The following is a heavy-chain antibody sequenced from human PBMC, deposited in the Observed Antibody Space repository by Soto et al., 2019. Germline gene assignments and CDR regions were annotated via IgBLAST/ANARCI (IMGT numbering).Heavy chain of an antibody. V-gene: IGHV1-3*05. J-gene: IGHJ4*02. CDR1: GYTFTSYA. Sequence: QVQLVQSEAEEKKPGASVKVSCKASGYTFTSYAMHWVRQAPGQRLEWMGWINAGNGNTKYSQKFQGRVTITRDTSASTAYMELSSLSSEDTAVYSCARSIVVVTALDYWGQGTLVTVSS. CDR2: INAGNGNT. CDR3: ARSIVVVTALDY. D-gene: IGHD2-21*02.